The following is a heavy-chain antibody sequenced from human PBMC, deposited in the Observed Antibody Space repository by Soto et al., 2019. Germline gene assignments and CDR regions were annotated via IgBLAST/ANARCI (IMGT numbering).Heavy chain of an antibody. Sequence: ASVKVSCKASGYTFTSYAMHWVRQAPGQRLEWMGWINAGNGNTKYSQKFQGRVTITRDTSASTAYMELSSLRSEDTAVYYCAGGRIELWQNYYDYYGMDVWGQGTTVTVSS. CDR3: AGGRIELWQNYYDYYGMDV. J-gene: IGHJ6*02. CDR1: GYTFTSYA. D-gene: IGHD5-18*01. V-gene: IGHV1-3*01. CDR2: INAGNGNT.